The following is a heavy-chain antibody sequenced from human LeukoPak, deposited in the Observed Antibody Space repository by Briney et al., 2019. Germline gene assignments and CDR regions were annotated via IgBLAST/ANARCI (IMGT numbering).Heavy chain of an antibody. Sequence: GGSLRLSCAASGFTFSTYDMHWVRQAPGKGLEWVAFIRYDGSNKYYADSVKGRFTISRDNSKNTLYLQMNSLRAEDTAVYYCAKDNYDYGDYDGGDYWGQGTLVTVSS. CDR1: GFTFSTYD. D-gene: IGHD4-17*01. CDR2: IRYDGSNK. V-gene: IGHV3-30*02. J-gene: IGHJ4*02. CDR3: AKDNYDYGDYDGGDY.